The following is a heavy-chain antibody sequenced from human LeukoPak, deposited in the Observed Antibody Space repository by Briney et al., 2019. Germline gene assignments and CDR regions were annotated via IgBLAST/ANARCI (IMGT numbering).Heavy chain of an antibody. V-gene: IGHV3-21*01. D-gene: IGHD5-12*01. CDR3: AREVYGIVATIYDY. Sequence: PGGSLRLSCAASGFTFSSYVSTWVRQAPGKGLEWVSSISSSSSYIYYADSVRGRFTISRDNAKNSLYLQMNSLRAEDTAVYYCAREVYGIVATIYDYWGQGTLVTVSS. CDR1: GFTFSSYV. J-gene: IGHJ4*02. CDR2: ISSSSSYI.